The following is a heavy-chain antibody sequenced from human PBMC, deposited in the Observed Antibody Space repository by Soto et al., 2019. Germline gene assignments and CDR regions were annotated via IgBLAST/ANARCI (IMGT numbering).Heavy chain of an antibody. D-gene: IGHD2-2*01. J-gene: IGHJ6*02. CDR1: GYTFTSYD. Sequence: QVQLVQSGAEVKKPGASVKVSCKASGYTFTSYDINWVRQATGQGLEWMGWMNPNSGNTGYAQKFQGRVXXTXNXXISTDYMELSSLRSEDTAVYYCAREVPAAMPYMDVWGQGTTVTVSS. CDR3: AREVPAAMPYMDV. V-gene: IGHV1-8*01. CDR2: MNPNSGNT.